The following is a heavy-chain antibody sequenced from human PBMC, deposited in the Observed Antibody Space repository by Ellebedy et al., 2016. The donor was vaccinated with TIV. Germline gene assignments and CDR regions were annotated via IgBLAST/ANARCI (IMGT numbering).Heavy chain of an antibody. V-gene: IGHV3-48*04. D-gene: IGHD7-27*01. CDR2: ISGSSITL. CDR1: GFTFTPYS. Sequence: GGSLRLSCTASGFTFTPYSMNWVRQAPGKGLEWISYISGSSITLYYADSVKGRFTISRDNAKNSLYLQMNGLGAEDTAVYFCARDMAWGNERVNDAFDIWGHGTLATVSS. J-gene: IGHJ3*02. CDR3: ARDMAWGNERVNDAFDI.